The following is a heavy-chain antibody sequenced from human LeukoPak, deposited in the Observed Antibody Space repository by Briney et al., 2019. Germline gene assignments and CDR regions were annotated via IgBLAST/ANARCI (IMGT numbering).Heavy chain of an antibody. CDR2: IYDSGST. V-gene: IGHV4-30-4*08. Sequence: SETLSLTCTVSGGSISSGDYYWSWIRQPPGKGLEWIGYIYDSGSTYYNPSLKSRVTISVDTSKNQFSLKLSSVTAADTAVYYCARGEAGASEFDFWGQGTLVTVSS. CDR3: ARGEAGASEFDF. D-gene: IGHD1-26*01. J-gene: IGHJ4*02. CDR1: GGSISSGDYY.